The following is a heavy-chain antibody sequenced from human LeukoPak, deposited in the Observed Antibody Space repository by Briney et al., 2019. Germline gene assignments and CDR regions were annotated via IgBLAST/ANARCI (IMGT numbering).Heavy chain of an antibody. Sequence: GGSLRLSCAASGFTFSSYAMSWVRQAPGKGLEWVSVIYSGGSTYYADSVKGRFTISRDNSKNTLYLQMNSLRAEDTAVYYCASEKYSYVYWGQGTLVTVSS. CDR3: ASEKYSYVY. CDR2: IYSGGST. D-gene: IGHD5-18*01. CDR1: GFTFSSYA. J-gene: IGHJ4*02. V-gene: IGHV3-66*01.